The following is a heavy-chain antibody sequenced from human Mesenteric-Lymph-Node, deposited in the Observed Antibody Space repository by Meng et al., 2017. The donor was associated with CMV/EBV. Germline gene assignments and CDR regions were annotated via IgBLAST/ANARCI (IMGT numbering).Heavy chain of an antibody. CDR1: GFTFDDHA. Sequence: SLKISCAASGFTFDDHAMHWVRQAPGKGPEWVSAISWNGGTVGYADSVKGRFTISRDDAKNSLYLQMNSLRAEDTAVYYCARGVAVLNGMDVWGQGTTVTVSS. CDR2: ISWNGGTV. J-gene: IGHJ6*02. D-gene: IGHD2/OR15-2a*01. V-gene: IGHV3-9*01. CDR3: ARGVAVLNGMDV.